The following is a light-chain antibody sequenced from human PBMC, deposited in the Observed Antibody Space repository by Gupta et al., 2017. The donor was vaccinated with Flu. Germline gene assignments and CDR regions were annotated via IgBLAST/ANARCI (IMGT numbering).Light chain of an antibody. V-gene: IGLV2-8*01. CDR2: EVS. J-gene: IGLJ1*01. CDR3: SSYAGGNNFYV. CDR1: SSDVGSYNH. Sequence: QSALTPPPSASGSPGQSVTISCPGASSDVGSYNHVAWYQQHPGKAPKLMIYEVSKRPSGVPDRFSGSKSGNTASLTVSGLQAEDEADYYCSSYAGGNNFYVFGTGTKVTVL.